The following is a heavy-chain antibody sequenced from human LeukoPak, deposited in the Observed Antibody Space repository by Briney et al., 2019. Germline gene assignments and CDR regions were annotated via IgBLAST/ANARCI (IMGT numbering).Heavy chain of an antibody. CDR3: ARGSIYYESSGQVPFDY. V-gene: IGHV3-48*01. D-gene: IGHD3-22*01. CDR2: ISGSSGII. J-gene: IGHJ4*02. CDR1: GFTFNTYT. Sequence: GGSLRLSCAASGFTFNTYTMNWVRQAPGKGLEWVSYISGSSGIIDYADSVRGRFTISRDNAKNSLYLQMNSLRAEDTAVYYCARGSIYYESSGQVPFDYWGQGTLVTVSS.